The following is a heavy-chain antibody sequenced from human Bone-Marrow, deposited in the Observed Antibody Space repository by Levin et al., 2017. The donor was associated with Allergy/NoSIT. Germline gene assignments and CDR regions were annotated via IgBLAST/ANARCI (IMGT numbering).Heavy chain of an antibody. CDR3: ARDGGLIDY. V-gene: IGHV3-11*01. Sequence: KSGGSLRLSCAASGFTFSGFYMSWLRQVPGKGLEWVAYISRDSYRKYYAESVRGRFTISRDNAKNSLYLEMNSLTYEDTAVYYCARDGGLIDYWGRGPLVTVSS. D-gene: IGHD3-3*01. CDR2: ISRDSYRK. CDR1: GFTFSGFY. J-gene: IGHJ4*02.